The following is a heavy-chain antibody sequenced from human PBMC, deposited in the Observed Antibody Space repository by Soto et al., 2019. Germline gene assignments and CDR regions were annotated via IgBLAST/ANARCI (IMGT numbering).Heavy chain of an antibody. Sequence: QVQLQQWGAGLLKPSETLSLTCAVYGGSFSGYYWSWIRQPPGKGLEWIGEINHSGSTNYNPSLKSRVTISVDTSKNQFSLKLSSVTAADTAVYYCARGRTVAATLGYYYYYYMDVWGKGTTVTVSS. D-gene: IGHD2-15*01. J-gene: IGHJ6*03. V-gene: IGHV4-34*01. CDR2: INHSGST. CDR3: ARGRTVAATLGYYYYYYMDV. CDR1: GGSFSGYY.